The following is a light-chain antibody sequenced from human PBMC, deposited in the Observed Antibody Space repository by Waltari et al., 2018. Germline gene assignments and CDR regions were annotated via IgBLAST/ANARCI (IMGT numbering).Light chain of an antibody. CDR2: AAS. Sequence: DIEMTQSPSSLSASVVDRVTITCLASQAISGYVNWYQQKTGRAPKLLIYAASSWQSGVPSRFSGSGYGTDFTLTISSLQPEDFAIYSCQQSSSSPNTFGGGTKVEMK. V-gene: IGKV1-39*01. J-gene: IGKJ4*01. CDR1: QAISGY. CDR3: QQSSSSPNT.